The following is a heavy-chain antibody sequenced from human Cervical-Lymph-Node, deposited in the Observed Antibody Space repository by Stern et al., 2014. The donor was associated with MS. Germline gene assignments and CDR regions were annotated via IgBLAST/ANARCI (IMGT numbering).Heavy chain of an antibody. Sequence: QVQLVQSGAEVKKPGSSVKVSCKASGGTFSNYATSWVRQAPGQGLEWMGGIVPLFGKPNYAQKFQGRVTITAGESTSTAYMDLSSLRSEDTAVYYCASPLTATSVPFGYYGMDVWGQGTTVTVS. CDR2: IVPLFGKP. CDR3: ASPLTATSVPFGYYGMDV. D-gene: IGHD4-17*01. V-gene: IGHV1-69*12. J-gene: IGHJ6*02. CDR1: GGTFSNYA.